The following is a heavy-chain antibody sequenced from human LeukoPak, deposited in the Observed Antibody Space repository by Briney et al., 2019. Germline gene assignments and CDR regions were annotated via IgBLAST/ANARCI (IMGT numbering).Heavy chain of an antibody. Sequence: SVKVSCKASGGTFSSYAISWVRQAPGQGLEWMGRIIPILGIANYAQKFQGRVTITADKSTSTAYMELSSLRSEDTAVYYCATVYMITFGGVIAPQLFDYWGQGTLVTVSS. CDR2: IIPILGIA. J-gene: IGHJ4*02. CDR1: GGTFSSYA. D-gene: IGHD3-16*02. V-gene: IGHV1-69*04. CDR3: ATVYMITFGGVIAPQLFDY.